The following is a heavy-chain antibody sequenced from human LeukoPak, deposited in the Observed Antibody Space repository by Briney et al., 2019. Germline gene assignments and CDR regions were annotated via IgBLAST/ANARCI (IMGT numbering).Heavy chain of an antibody. CDR1: GFTFSSYS. Sequence: GSLRLSCAASGFTFSSYSMNWVRQAPGKGLEWVSYISSTGGTIYYADSVKGRFTISRDNAKNSLYLQMNSLRAEDTAVYYCAYCSGGTCYYFDYWGQGTLVTVSS. V-gene: IGHV3-48*04. CDR2: ISSTGGTI. J-gene: IGHJ4*02. D-gene: IGHD2-15*01. CDR3: AYCSGGTCYYFDY.